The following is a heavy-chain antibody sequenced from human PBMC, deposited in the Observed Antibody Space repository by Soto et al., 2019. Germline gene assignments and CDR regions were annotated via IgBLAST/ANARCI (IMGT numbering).Heavy chain of an antibody. D-gene: IGHD4-17*01. Sequence: ASVKVSCKASGVTVSSYAISWVRQAPGQGLEWMGGIIPIFGTANYAQKFQGRVTITADESTSTAYMELSSLRSEDTAVYYCARGAVTTFYYFDYWGQGTLVTVSS. CDR2: IIPIFGTA. CDR1: GVTVSSYA. J-gene: IGHJ4*02. V-gene: IGHV1-69*13. CDR3: ARGAVTTFYYFDY.